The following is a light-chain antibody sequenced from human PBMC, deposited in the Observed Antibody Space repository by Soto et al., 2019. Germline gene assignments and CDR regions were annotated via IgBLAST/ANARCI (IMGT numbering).Light chain of an antibody. CDR3: QSFDNVLSGPVV. CDR2: ANT. V-gene: IGLV1-40*01. J-gene: IGLJ2*01. Sequence: QSALTQPASVSGAPGQRVTISCTGSSSNIGAGYDVHWYQQLPGTAPKLLIYANTNRPSGVPDRFSGSKSGTSASLAITGLQAEDEADYYCQSFDNVLSGPVVFGGGTKLTVL. CDR1: SSNIGAGYD.